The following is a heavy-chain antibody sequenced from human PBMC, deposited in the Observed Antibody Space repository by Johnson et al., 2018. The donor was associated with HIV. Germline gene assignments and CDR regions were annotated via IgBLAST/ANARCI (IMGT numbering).Heavy chain of an antibody. CDR2: ISYDGSNK. D-gene: IGHD2-21*01. J-gene: IGHJ3*02. CDR1: GFTFSSYA. Sequence: QVQLVESGGGWVQPGRSLRVSCAASGFTFSSYAMHWVRQAPGKGLEWVAVISYDGSNKYYADSVKGRFTISRDNSKNTLYLQMNSLRAEDTAVYYCARHTGYDAFDIWGQGTMVTVSS. V-gene: IGHV3-30-3*01. CDR3: ARHTGYDAFDI.